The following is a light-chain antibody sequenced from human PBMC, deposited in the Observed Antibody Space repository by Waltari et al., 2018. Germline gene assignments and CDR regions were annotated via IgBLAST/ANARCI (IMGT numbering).Light chain of an antibody. CDR2: SND. J-gene: IGLJ2*01. V-gene: IGLV1-44*01. CDR1: SSNIGSNA. Sequence: QSVLTHSPSASGTPGQRVTISCSGSSSNIGSNAVNWYRQRPGTAPKLLIFSNDQRPSGVPDRFSGSKSGTSASLAISGLQSEDEADYYCAAWDDSLNGVVFGGGTKLTVL. CDR3: AAWDDSLNGVV.